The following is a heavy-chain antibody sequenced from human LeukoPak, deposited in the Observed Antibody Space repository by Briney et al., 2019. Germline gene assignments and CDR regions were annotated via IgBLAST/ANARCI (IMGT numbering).Heavy chain of an antibody. CDR2: ISAYNGNT. V-gene: IGHV1-18*04. CDR3: ARADITMIVVVTPNWFDP. CDR1: GYTFTGYY. J-gene: IGHJ5*02. Sequence: ASVKVSCKASGYTFTGYYMHWVRQAPGQGLEWMGWISAYNGNTNYAQKLQGRVTMTTDTSTSTAYMELRSLRSDDTAVYYCARADITMIVVVTPNWFDPWGQGTLVTVSS. D-gene: IGHD3-22*01.